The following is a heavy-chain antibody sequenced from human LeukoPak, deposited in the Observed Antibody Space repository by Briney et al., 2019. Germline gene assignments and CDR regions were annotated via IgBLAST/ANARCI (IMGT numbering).Heavy chain of an antibody. CDR1: GGSISSSSYS. CDR3: ARLRFDFWSGYTHPYFDY. Sequence: SETLSLTCTVSGGSISSSSYSWGWLRQPPGKWLEWLGSIYYIVTTYYNPSLKSRVTISVATCKIQFSLKLSSVAATDTAVYFCARLRFDFWSGYTHPYFDYWGEGTLVTVS. CDR2: IYYIVTT. V-gene: IGHV4-39*01. D-gene: IGHD3-3*01. J-gene: IGHJ4*02.